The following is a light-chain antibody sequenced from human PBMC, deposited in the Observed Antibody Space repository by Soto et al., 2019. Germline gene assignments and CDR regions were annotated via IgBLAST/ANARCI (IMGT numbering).Light chain of an antibody. Sequence: QSALTQPASVSGSPGQSITISCTGTSSDVGGYNYVSWYQQHPGKPPKLMIYDVSNRPSGVSNRFSGSKSGNTASLTISGIQAEDEADYYCSSYTSSSTLVFGGGTKVTVL. CDR1: SSDVGGYNY. V-gene: IGLV2-14*01. J-gene: IGLJ2*01. CDR3: SSYTSSSTLV. CDR2: DVS.